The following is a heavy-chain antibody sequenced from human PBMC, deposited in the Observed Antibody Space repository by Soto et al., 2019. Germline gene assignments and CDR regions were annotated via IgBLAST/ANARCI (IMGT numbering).Heavy chain of an antibody. CDR2: IGSAGDT. CDR1: GFTFSSYA. Sequence: GGSLRLSCAASGFTFSSYAVRWVRQPTGKGLEWVSVIGSAGDTYYPGSVKGRFTISRENAKNSLYLQMNSLRAEDTAVYYCARGYLGSFDYWGQGTLVTVSS. D-gene: IGHD7-27*01. J-gene: IGHJ4*02. V-gene: IGHV3-13*01. CDR3: ARGYLGSFDY.